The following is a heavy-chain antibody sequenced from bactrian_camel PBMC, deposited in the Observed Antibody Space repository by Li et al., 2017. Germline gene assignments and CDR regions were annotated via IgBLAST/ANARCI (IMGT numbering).Heavy chain of an antibody. D-gene: IGHD1*01. Sequence: HVQLVESGGGLVQPGGSLRLSCTTPGVADSFYCMGWFRQTPGKEREAVASIDDVGSTAYSNSAKGRFTISRDNKKNTLYLQLNSLRTEDTAMYFCTQGIYYAPIGDIHRHQRGQGTQVTVS. CDR2: IDDVGST. CDR3: TQGIYYAPIGDIHRHQ. J-gene: IGHJ4*01. CDR1: GVADSFYC. V-gene: IGHV3S1*01.